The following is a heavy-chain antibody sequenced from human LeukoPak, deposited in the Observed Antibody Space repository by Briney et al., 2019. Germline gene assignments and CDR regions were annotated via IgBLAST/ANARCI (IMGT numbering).Heavy chain of an antibody. J-gene: IGHJ5*02. Sequence: GGCLRLSCAASGFTFSSYAMSWVRQAPGKGLEWVSAMSGSAGSTYYADSVKGRFTISRDNSKNTLYLQMNSLRAEDTAVYYCARAVDFWSGYPQPNWFDPWGQGTLVTVPS. V-gene: IGHV3-23*01. CDR1: GFTFSSYA. D-gene: IGHD3-3*01. CDR3: ARAVDFWSGYPQPNWFDP. CDR2: MSGSAGST.